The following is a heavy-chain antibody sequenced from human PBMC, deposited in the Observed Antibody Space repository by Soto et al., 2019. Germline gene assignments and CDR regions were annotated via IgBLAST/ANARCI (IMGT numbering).Heavy chain of an antibody. Sequence: QVQLVESGGGVVQPGRSLRLSCAASGFTFSSYGMHWVRQAPGKGLEWVAVISYDGSNTYYADSVKGRFTISRDNSKNTLYRQMNSLRTEDAAVYYCAKGEGFDYRKRIEYWGQGTLVTVSS. CDR1: GFTFSSYG. CDR2: ISYDGSNT. J-gene: IGHJ4*02. V-gene: IGHV3-30*18. D-gene: IGHD4-4*01. CDR3: AKGEGFDYRKRIEY.